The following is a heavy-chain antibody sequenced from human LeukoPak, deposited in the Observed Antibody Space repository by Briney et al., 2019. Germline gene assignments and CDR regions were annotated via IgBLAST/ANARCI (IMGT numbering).Heavy chain of an antibody. CDR2: IIPIFGTA. Sequence: SSVKVSCKASGGTFSSYAISWVRQAPGQGLEWMGGIIPIFGTANYAQKFQGRVTITTDESTSTAYMELSSLRSEDTAVYYCGRECRSSSISAPLDYWGQGTLVTVSS. V-gene: IGHV1-69*05. D-gene: IGHD6-6*01. CDR1: GGTFSSYA. CDR3: GRECRSSSISAPLDY. J-gene: IGHJ4*02.